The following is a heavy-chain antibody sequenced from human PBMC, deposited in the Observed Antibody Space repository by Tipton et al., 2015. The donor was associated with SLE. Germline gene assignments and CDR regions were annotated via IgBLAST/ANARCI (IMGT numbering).Heavy chain of an antibody. J-gene: IGHJ4*02. Sequence: QVQLVQSGSELKKPGASVKVSCKASGYTFNHYGMNWMRQAPGQGLEWMGWINTNTGNPAYAQDFAGRFAFSLDSSVSTAYLQISSLKAEDTAVYYCARVGDCGSTSCYPDYWGQGTLVTVSS. V-gene: IGHV7-4-1*02. CDR3: ARVGDCGSTSCYPDY. D-gene: IGHD2-2*03. CDR1: GYTFNHYG. CDR2: INTNTGNP.